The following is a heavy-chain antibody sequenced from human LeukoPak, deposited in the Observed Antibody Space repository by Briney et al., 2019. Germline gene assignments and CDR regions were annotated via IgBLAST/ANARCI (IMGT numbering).Heavy chain of an antibody. V-gene: IGHV1-8*01. Sequence: ASVKVSCKASGYTFTNYDINWVRQASGQGLEWMGWMNPKSGDTGFAQKFQVRVTMTRNTSINTAYMEISSLSSEDTAIYYCVRRPTTRWYCYGLDVWGQGTTVTVSS. CDR2: MNPKSGDT. CDR3: VRRPTTRWYCYGLDV. D-gene: IGHD5-24*01. J-gene: IGHJ6*02. CDR1: GYTFTNYD.